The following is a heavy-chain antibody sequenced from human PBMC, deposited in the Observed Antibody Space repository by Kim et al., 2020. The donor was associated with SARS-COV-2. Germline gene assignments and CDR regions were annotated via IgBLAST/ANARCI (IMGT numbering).Heavy chain of an antibody. CDR2: MRRHAYGGTT. CDR1: GLSFGDDA. J-gene: IGHJ4*01. Sequence: GGSRRSSCRGSGLSFGDDARSWFRQAEGKGRECVGFMRRHAYGGTTAHAGSITGRFTISRDDSKSIAYLQMNSLKTEDTAVYYCTRGPSSAADTSDYWG. D-gene: IGHD6-13*01. CDR3: TRGPSSAADTSDY. V-gene: IGHV3-49*03.